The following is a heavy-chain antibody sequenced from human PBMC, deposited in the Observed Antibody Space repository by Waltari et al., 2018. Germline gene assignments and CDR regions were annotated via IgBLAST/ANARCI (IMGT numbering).Heavy chain of an antibody. CDR2: ISGSGGST. CDR3: AKGGVYYDSSGHYFDY. CDR1: GFTFSSYA. D-gene: IGHD3-22*01. Sequence: EVQLLESGGGLVQPGGSLRLSCAASGFTFSSYAMSWVRQAPGKGLEWVSAISGSGGSTYYADSVKGRFTISRDNSKNTLYLQMNSLRAEDTAVYYCAKGGVYYDSSGHYFDYWGQGTLVTVSS. V-gene: IGHV3-23*01. J-gene: IGHJ4*02.